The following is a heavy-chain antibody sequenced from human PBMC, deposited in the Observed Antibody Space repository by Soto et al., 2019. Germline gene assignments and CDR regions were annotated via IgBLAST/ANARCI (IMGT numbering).Heavy chain of an antibody. Sequence: QVQLVQSGAEVKKPGSSVKLSCKTSGCHFRNYAINWVRQAPGQGLEWMGGSIPVFGTANYAQTFQGRFTITADESTSTAYMELSSLRSEDTAVYYCAIPLPKQQLVRGAFDHWGQGTLVTVAS. D-gene: IGHD6-13*01. CDR1: GCHFRNYA. CDR3: AIPLPKQQLVRGAFDH. J-gene: IGHJ4*02. CDR2: SIPVFGTA. V-gene: IGHV1-69*01.